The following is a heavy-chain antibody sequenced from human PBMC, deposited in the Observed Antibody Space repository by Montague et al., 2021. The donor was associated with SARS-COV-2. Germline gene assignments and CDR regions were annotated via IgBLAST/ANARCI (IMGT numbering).Heavy chain of an antibody. CDR2: MYYTGHT. Sequence: SETLSLTCTVSGASVASGNFYWSWIRQPPGKGLEWIGYMYYTGHTNYNPSLESRVTMPVDPSKNQFSLTLTSVTAADTAVYYCARSRATVPSRPGFDYWGQGARVTVSS. V-gene: IGHV4-61*01. J-gene: IGHJ4*02. CDR1: GASVASGNFY. D-gene: IGHD6-6*01. CDR3: ARSRATVPSRPGFDY.